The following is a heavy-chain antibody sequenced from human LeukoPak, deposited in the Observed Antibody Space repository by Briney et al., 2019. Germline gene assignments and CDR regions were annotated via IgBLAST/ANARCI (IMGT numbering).Heavy chain of an antibody. CDR2: ISYDGSNK. J-gene: IGHJ4*02. Sequence: PGRSLRLSWAASGFTFSSYGMHWVRQAPGKGLEWVAVISYDGSNKYYADSVKGRFTISRDNSKNTLYLQMNSLRAEDTAVYYCAKDWDSSGWIKYYFDYWGQGTLVTVSS. CDR1: GFTFSSYG. CDR3: AKDWDSSGWIKYYFDY. D-gene: IGHD6-19*01. V-gene: IGHV3-30*18.